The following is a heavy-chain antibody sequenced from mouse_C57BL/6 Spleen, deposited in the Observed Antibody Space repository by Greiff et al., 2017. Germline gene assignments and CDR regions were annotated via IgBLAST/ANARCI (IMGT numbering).Heavy chain of an antibody. Sequence: QVQLQQSGPGLVQPSQSLSITCTVSGFSLTSYGVHWVRQSPGKGLEWLGVIWRGGSTDYNAAFMSRLSITKDNSKSQVFFKMNSLQADDTAIYYCAKTIYYDYNYYAMDYWGQGTSVTVSS. CDR3: AKTIYYDYNYYAMDY. CDR1: GFSLTSYG. V-gene: IGHV2-5*01. J-gene: IGHJ4*01. D-gene: IGHD2-4*01. CDR2: IWRGGST.